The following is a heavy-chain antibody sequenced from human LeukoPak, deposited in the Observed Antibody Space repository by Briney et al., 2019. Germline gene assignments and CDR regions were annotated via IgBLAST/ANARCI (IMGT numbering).Heavy chain of an antibody. J-gene: IGHJ4*02. Sequence: SETLSLTCTVSGGSISNSYWSWIRQPAGKGLEWIGRIYTSGTTDYNPSLKSRVTMSVDTSKNQFSLKVSSVTAADTAVYYCARGPPPDFDYWGQGTLVTVSS. CDR2: IYTSGTT. CDR3: ARGPPPDFDY. V-gene: IGHV4-4*07. CDR1: GGSISNSY.